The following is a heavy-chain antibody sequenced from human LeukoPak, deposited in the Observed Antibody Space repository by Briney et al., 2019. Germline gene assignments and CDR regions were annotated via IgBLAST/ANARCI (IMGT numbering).Heavy chain of an antibody. V-gene: IGHV1-18*01. CDR1: GYTFTSYG. CDR2: ISAYSGNT. J-gene: IGHJ4*02. CDR3: ARDNDSRDPPHFDY. D-gene: IGHD3-16*01. Sequence: ASVKVSCKASGYTFTSYGISWVRQAPGQGLEWMGWISAYSGNTKYVQKLQGRVTMTTDTSTRTAYMELSSLRSEDTAVYYCARDNDSRDPPHFDYWGQGTLVTVSS.